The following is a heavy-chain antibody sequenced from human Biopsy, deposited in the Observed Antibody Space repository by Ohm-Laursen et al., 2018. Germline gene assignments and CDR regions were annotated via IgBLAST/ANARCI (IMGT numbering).Heavy chain of an antibody. D-gene: IGHD3-3*01. J-gene: IGHJ3*01. CDR3: ARLYRLDDYWNDDPPDAFDV. CDR1: GGSISSDY. CDR2: ISNRGST. V-gene: IGHV4-59*01. Sequence: SETLSLTCTVSGGSISSDYWSWLRQSPGKGLEWIGYISNRGSTNYNPSLRGRVTISVDTSKNQFSLKLSSVTAADTAVFFCARLYRLDDYWNDDPPDAFDVWGQGTRVTVSS.